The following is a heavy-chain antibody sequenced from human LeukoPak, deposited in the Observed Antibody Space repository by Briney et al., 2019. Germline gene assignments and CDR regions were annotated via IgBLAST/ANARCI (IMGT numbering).Heavy chain of an antibody. D-gene: IGHD2/OR15-2a*01. CDR2: ISGSSSGS. Sequence: PGGSLRLSCAASGFTFSSYFWMHWVRQGPGKGLEWVSSISGSSSGSYYTDSVKGRFTISRDNSNNTLYLQMNNLRVEDTAIYYCAKEPGAATTYYFASWGQGTLVTVSS. CDR3: AKEPGAATTYYFAS. J-gene: IGHJ4*02. V-gene: IGHV3-23*01. CDR1: GFTFSSYF.